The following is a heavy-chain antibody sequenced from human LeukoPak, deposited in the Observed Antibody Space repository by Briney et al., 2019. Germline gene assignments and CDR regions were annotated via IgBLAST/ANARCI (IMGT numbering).Heavy chain of an antibody. Sequence: GGSLRLSCAASGFTFGSYVMSWVRQAPGKGLEWVSDISLSGGSTYYADSVKGRFTISRDNAKNSLFLQLNSLRVEDTAVYYCKSGGAAPGSFDNWGQGTLVTVSP. CDR1: GFTFGSYV. CDR3: KSGGAAPGSFDN. J-gene: IGHJ4*02. V-gene: IGHV3-48*04. D-gene: IGHD6-13*01. CDR2: ISLSGGST.